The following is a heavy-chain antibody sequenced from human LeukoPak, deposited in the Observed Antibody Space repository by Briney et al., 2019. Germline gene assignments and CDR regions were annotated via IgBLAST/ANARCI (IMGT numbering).Heavy chain of an antibody. CDR1: GGTFSSYA. J-gene: IGHJ4*02. Sequence: ASVKVSCKASGGTFSSYAISWVRKAPGQGLEWMGRIIPILGIANYAQKFQGRVTITADKSTSTAYMELSSLRSEDTAVYYCARDLLYYDSSGYYQGRNDYWGQGTLVTVSS. V-gene: IGHV1-69*04. CDR3: ARDLLYYDSSGYYQGRNDY. D-gene: IGHD3-22*01. CDR2: IIPILGIA.